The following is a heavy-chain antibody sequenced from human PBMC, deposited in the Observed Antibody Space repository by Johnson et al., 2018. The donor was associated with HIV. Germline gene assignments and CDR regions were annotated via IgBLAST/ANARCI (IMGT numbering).Heavy chain of an antibody. CDR1: GFTFNSHV. J-gene: IGHJ3*02. D-gene: IGHD4-17*01. V-gene: IGHV3-30*03. Sequence: VQLMESGGGVVQPGGSLRLSCAASGFTFNSHVMDWVRQAPGTGLEWVAVISNDGSNKYYADSVKGRFTISRDNSKNTLYLQMNSLRAEDTAVYYCARWTVTRGAFDIWGQGTMVTVSS. CDR3: ARWTVTRGAFDI. CDR2: ISNDGSNK.